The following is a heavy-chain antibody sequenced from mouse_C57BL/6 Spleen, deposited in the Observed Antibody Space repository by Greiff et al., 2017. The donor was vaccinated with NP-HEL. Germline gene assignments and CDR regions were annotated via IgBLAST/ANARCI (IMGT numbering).Heavy chain of an antibody. Sequence: QVQLQQSGAELVRPGTSVKLSCKASGYTFTSYWMHWVKQRPGQGLEWIGVIDPSDSYTNYNQKFKGKATLTVDTSSSTAYMQLSSLTSEDSAVYYCARNGSSYFDYWGQGTTLTVSS. D-gene: IGHD1-1*01. J-gene: IGHJ2*01. V-gene: IGHV1-59*01. CDR1: GYTFTSYW. CDR3: ARNGSSYFDY. CDR2: IDPSDSYT.